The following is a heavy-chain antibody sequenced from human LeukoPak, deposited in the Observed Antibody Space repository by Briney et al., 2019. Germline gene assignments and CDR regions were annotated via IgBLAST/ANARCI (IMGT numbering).Heavy chain of an antibody. CDR3: AKDEGSSLDY. V-gene: IGHV3-30*02. D-gene: IGHD6-6*01. J-gene: IGHJ4*02. CDR1: GFTFSSYG. Sequence: GGSLRLSCAASGFTFSSYGMHWVRQAPGKGLEWVAVIWYGGSNKYYADSVKGRFTISRDNSKNTLYLQMNSLRAEDTAVYYCAKDEGSSLDYWGQGTLVTVSS. CDR2: IWYGGSNK.